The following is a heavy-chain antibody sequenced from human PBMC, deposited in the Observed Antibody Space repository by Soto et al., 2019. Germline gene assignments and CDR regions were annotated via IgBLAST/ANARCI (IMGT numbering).Heavy chain of an antibody. J-gene: IGHJ4*02. CDR3: AKDQISGSGWYYFDY. V-gene: IGHV3-23*04. D-gene: IGHD6-19*01. CDR1: GFTFSSYE. CDR2: ISGSGGST. Sequence: EVQLVESGGGLVQPGGSLRLSCAASGFTFSSYEMNWVRQAPGKGLEWVSAISGSGGSTYYADSVKGRFTISRDNSKNTLYLQMNSLRAEDTAVYYCAKDQISGSGWYYFDYWGQGTLVTVSS.